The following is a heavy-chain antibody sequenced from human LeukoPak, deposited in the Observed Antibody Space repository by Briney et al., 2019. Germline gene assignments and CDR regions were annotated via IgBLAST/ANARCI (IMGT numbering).Heavy chain of an antibody. Sequence: SETLSLTCAVYGGSFSGYYWSWIRQPPGKGLEWMGEINHSGSTNYNPSLKSRVTISVDTSKNQFSLKLSSVTAADTAVYYCARVIGGAARWFDYWGQGTLVTVSS. CDR1: GGSFSGYY. J-gene: IGHJ4*02. CDR3: ARVIGGAARWFDY. D-gene: IGHD4-23*01. CDR2: INHSGST. V-gene: IGHV4-34*01.